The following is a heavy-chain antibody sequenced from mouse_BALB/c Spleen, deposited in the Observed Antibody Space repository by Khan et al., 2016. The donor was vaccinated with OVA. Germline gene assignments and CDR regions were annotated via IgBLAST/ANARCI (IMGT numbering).Heavy chain of an antibody. Sequence: EVQLHQSGPELVKPGASVKMSCKASGYTFTSYVMHWVKQKPGLGLEWIGYIYPFNDDTKYNEKFKGQATLTSEKSSRTAYMELSSLTSEDSAVYYCAPVGTDYVAGAYWGQGTLVTVSA. J-gene: IGHJ3*01. CDR1: GYTFTSYV. CDR2: IYPFNDDT. V-gene: IGHV1S136*01. CDR3: APVGTDYVAGAY. D-gene: IGHD1-1*01.